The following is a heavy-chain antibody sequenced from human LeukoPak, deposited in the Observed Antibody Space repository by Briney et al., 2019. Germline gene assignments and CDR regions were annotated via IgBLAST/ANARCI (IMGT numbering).Heavy chain of an antibody. CDR2: IDWDDDK. CDR1: GFSLRTSGMC. V-gene: IGHV2-70*01. Sequence: SGPALVKPTQPLTLTCTFSGFSLRTSGMCVSWIRQPPVKALEWLALIDWDDDKYYSTSLKTRLTISKDTSKNQVVLTMTNMDPVDTATYYCARTTYDYVWGSYEAHDYWGQGTLVTVSS. J-gene: IGHJ4*02. CDR3: ARTTYDYVWGSYEAHDY. D-gene: IGHD3-16*01.